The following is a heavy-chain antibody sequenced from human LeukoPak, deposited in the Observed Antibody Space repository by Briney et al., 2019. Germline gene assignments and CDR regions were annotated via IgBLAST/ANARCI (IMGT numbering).Heavy chain of an antibody. V-gene: IGHV1-69*05. Sequence: GASVKVSCKASGGTFSSYAISGVRRAPGQGLEWMGGIIPIFGTANYAQKFQGRVTITTEESTSTAYMELSSLRSADTAVYYCALREDTAMVREHYDAFDIWGQGTMVTVSS. J-gene: IGHJ3*02. CDR3: ALREDTAMVREHYDAFDI. CDR2: IIPIFGTA. D-gene: IGHD5-18*01. CDR1: GGTFSSYA.